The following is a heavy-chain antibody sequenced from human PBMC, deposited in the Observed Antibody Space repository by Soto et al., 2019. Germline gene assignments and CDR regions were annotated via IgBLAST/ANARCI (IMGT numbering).Heavy chain of an antibody. CDR2: FDPEDGET. Sequence: QVQLVQSGAEVKKPGTSVKVSCKVSGYTLTELSMHWVRQAPGKGLEWMGGFDPEDGETIYALKIQGRVTMTEDTSTDTAYMELSSLRSEDTAVYYCATTPMGLVPAVYYYGMDVWGQGTTVTVSS. CDR1: GYTLTELS. V-gene: IGHV1-24*01. D-gene: IGHD2-2*01. CDR3: ATTPMGLVPAVYYYGMDV. J-gene: IGHJ6*02.